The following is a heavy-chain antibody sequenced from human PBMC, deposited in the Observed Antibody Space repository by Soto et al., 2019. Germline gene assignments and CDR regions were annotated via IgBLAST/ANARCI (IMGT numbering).Heavy chain of an antibody. Sequence: GGSLRLSCAASGFTFSSYDRHWVRQATGKGLEWVSAIGTAGDTYYPGSVKGRFTISRENAKNSLYLQMNSLRAEDAAVYYCARDSAEYDSSGYYPFPGYWGQGTLVTVSS. CDR3: ARDSAEYDSSGYYPFPGY. D-gene: IGHD3-22*01. J-gene: IGHJ4*02. CDR1: GFTFSSYD. CDR2: IGTAGDT. V-gene: IGHV3-13*04.